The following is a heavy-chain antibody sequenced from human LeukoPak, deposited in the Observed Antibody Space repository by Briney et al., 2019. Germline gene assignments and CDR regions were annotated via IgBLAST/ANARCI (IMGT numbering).Heavy chain of an antibody. J-gene: IGHJ4*02. CDR3: ARDRDTMTTLLDY. CDR2: INSDGSST. Sequence: GGSLRLSCEASGFTFSSYWMHWVRQGPGKGLVWVSRINSDGSSTSYADSVKGRFTISRDNAKNTLYLQMNSLRAEDTAAYYCARDRDTMTTLLDYWGQGTLVTVSS. V-gene: IGHV3-74*01. D-gene: IGHD4-17*01. CDR1: GFTFSSYW.